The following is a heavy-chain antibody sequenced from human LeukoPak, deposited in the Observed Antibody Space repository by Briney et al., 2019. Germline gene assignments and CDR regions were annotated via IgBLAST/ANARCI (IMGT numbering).Heavy chain of an antibody. V-gene: IGHV4-34*01. CDR1: GGSFSGYY. CDR2: INHSGST. J-gene: IGHJ3*02. Sequence: SETLSLTCAVYGGSFSGYYWSWIRQPPGKGLEWIGEINHSGSTNYNPSLKSRVTISVDTSKNQFSLKLSSVTAADTAVYYCALVSGDAFDIWGQGTMVTVSS. CDR3: ALVSGDAFDI. D-gene: IGHD1-26*01.